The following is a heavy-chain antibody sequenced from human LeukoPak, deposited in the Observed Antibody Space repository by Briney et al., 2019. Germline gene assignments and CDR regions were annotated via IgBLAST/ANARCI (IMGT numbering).Heavy chain of an antibody. CDR2: ISYDGSNK. J-gene: IGHJ3*02. D-gene: IGHD4-17*01. V-gene: IGHV3-30*04. CDR1: GFTFSSYA. Sequence: GSLRLSCAASGFTFSSYAMHWVRQAPGKGLEWVAVISYDGSNKYYADSVKGRFTISRDNSKNTPYLQMNSLRAEDTAVYYCARSMTTVNDAFDIWGQGTMVTVSS. CDR3: ARSMTTVNDAFDI.